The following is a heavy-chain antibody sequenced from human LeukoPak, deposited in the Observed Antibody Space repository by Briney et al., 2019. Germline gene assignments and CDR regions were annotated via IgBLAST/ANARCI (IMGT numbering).Heavy chain of an antibody. CDR2: IYYSGST. Sequence: SETLSLTCTVSGGSISSYYWTWIRQPPGKGLEWIGYIYYSGSTNYNPSLKSRVTISVDTSKNQFSLRLSSVTAADTAVYYCARVSGDQLLTFGYWGQGTLVTVSS. J-gene: IGHJ4*02. V-gene: IGHV4-59*01. CDR1: GGSISSYY. CDR3: ARVSGDQLLTFGY. D-gene: IGHD2-2*01.